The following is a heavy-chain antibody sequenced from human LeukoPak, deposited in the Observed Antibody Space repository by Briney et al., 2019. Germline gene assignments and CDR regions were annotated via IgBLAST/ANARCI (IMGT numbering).Heavy chain of an antibody. D-gene: IGHD1-26*01. CDR3: AKDQGGRVYYFDY. J-gene: IGHJ4*02. V-gene: IGHV4-30-4*08. CDR1: GGSINSANYY. CDR2: IYYSGTT. Sequence: TSQTLSLTCSVSGGSINSANYYWSWSRQPPGKGLEWIGYIYYSGTTYYNPSLKSRATISLDTSKNQFSLKVTSVTAADTAVYYCAKDQGGRVYYFDYWGQGTLVTVSS.